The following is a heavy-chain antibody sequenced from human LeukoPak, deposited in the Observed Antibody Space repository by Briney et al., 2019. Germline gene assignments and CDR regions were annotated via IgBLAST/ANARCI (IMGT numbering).Heavy chain of an antibody. Sequence: GGSLRLSCAASGFTVSSNSMSWVRQAPGKGLQWVSIIYSGGSTDYADSVRGRFSVSRDSSKNTLSLQMNSLRADDTAVYYCAKDLRSTYYYDTSGYLLWGQGTLVTVSS. J-gene: IGHJ4*02. D-gene: IGHD3-22*01. CDR1: GFTVSSNS. CDR3: AKDLRSTYYYDTSGYLL. V-gene: IGHV3-53*01. CDR2: IYSGGST.